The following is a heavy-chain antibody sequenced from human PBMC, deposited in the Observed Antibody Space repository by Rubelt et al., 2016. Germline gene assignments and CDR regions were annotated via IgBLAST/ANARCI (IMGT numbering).Heavy chain of an antibody. CDR1: GFTFSSYG. D-gene: IGHD1-14*01. J-gene: IGHJ4*02. CDR3: ATDRGSAPFDY. CDR2: IWSDGSKT. Sequence: VQLVESGGDLVQPGGSLRLSCVASGFTFSSYGMHWVRQAPGKGLEWVAVIWSDGSKTIYADSVRGRFTISRDNSKNTLYLQMSSLRAEDTAVYYCATDRGSAPFDYWGQGTLVTVSS. V-gene: IGHV3-33*01.